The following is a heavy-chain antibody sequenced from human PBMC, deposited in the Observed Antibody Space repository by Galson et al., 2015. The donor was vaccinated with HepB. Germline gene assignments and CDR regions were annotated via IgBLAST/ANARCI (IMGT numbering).Heavy chain of an antibody. CDR2: ISASSTTI. CDR1: RFIFSTYS. J-gene: IGHJ4*02. D-gene: IGHD2-8*01. CDR3: VSCRCQGFKNFDY. V-gene: IGHV3-48*01. Sequence: SLRLSCAASRFIFSTYSMNWVRQAPGKGLEWVSSISASSTTIYYADSVKGRFTTSRDNSKNSLYLQMNSLRAEDTAVYYCVSCRCQGFKNFDYWGQGTLVTVSS.